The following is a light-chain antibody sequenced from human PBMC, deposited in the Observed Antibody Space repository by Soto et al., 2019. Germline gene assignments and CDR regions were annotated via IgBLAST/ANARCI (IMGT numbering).Light chain of an antibody. CDR1: SGHSSYI. CDR2: LEGRGNY. V-gene: IGLV4-60*02. Sequence: QTVVTQSSSASASLGSSVKLTCTLSSGHSSYIIAWHQQQPGKAPRYLMKLEGRGNYNKGSGVPDRFSGSSSGADRYLTISTLQFEDEADYYCETWDSNTWVFGRGTKLTVL. CDR3: ETWDSNTWV. J-gene: IGLJ3*02.